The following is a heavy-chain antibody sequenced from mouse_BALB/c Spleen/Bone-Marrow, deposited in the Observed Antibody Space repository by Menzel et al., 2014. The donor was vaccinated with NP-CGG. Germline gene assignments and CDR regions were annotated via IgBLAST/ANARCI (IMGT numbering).Heavy chain of an antibody. V-gene: IGHV5-4*02. D-gene: IGHD2-1*01. CDR2: INDGGSYT. CDR3: ARDGNFAMDY. Sequence: EVQRVESGGGLVKPGGSLKLSCAVSGFTFSDYYMYWVRQNPEKGLEWVATINDGGSYTYYPDSVKGRFTISRDNAKNNLYLQMSSLKSEDAAMYYCARDGNFAMDYWGQGTSVTVSS. J-gene: IGHJ4*01. CDR1: GFTFSDYY.